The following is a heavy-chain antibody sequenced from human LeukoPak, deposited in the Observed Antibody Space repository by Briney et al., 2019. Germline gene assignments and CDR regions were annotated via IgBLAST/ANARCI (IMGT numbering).Heavy chain of an antibody. D-gene: IGHD3-9*01. Sequence: GGSLRLSCAASGFTVSNNYMSWVRQTPGKGLEWVSVIYVGGSAYYADSVKGRFTISGDSSENTLYLQMNSLRAEDTAVYYCARLKIDGTHFDYWGQGTLVTVSS. J-gene: IGHJ4*02. V-gene: IGHV3-53*01. CDR1: GFTVSNNY. CDR2: IYVGGSA. CDR3: ARLKIDGTHFDY.